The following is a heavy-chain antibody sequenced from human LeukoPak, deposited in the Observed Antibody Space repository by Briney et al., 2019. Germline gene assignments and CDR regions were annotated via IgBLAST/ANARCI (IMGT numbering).Heavy chain of an antibody. CDR2: INPSGGST. Sequence: ASVKVSCKASGYTFTSYYMHWVRQAPGQGLEWMGIINPSGGSTSYAQKFQGRVTMTRDMSTSTVYMELRSLRSDDTAVYYCAGLGYGANFIHYWGRGTLVTVSS. CDR3: AGLGYGANFIHY. V-gene: IGHV1-46*01. D-gene: IGHD4-23*01. J-gene: IGHJ4*02. CDR1: GYTFTSYY.